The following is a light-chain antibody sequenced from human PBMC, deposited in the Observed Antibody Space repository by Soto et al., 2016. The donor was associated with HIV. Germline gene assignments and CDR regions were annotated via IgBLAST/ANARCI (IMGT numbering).Light chain of an antibody. V-gene: IGKV1-27*01. Sequence: DIQMTQSPSSLSASVGDRVTITCRASQGISNYLAWYQQKAGKAPKLLISAASTLESGVPSRFRGSGSGTDFTLTSPACSLRFCILFCLQDYDRPYTFGQGTKLEIK. CDR3: LQDYDRPYT. J-gene: IGKJ2*01. CDR2: AAS. CDR1: QGISNY.